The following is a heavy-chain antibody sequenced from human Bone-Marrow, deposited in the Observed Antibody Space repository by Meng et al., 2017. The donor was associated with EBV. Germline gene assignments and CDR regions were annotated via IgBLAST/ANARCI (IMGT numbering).Heavy chain of an antibody. Sequence: EVEGMGGGGCLVLPGGSLILSLAASGFTLRSYWVHWVRPAPGKGLVWVSRINPDGSVINYADSVKGRFTISRDNAKNTVYLQMNNLRADDTAVYYCAKDCFGDKDSWGQGTLVTVSS. CDR1: GFTLRSYW. CDR2: INPDGSVI. CDR3: AKDCFGDKDS. J-gene: IGHJ4*02. V-gene: IGHV3-74*01. D-gene: IGHD2-21*01.